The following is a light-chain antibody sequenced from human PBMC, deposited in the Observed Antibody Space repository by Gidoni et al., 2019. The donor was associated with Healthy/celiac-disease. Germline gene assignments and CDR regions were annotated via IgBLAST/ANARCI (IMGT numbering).Light chain of an antibody. CDR1: QSVSSN. J-gene: IGKJ4*01. V-gene: IGKV3-15*01. CDR3: QQYNNWPLT. Sequence: EIVMTHSPAPLSVSPGERATLSCSASQSVSSNLAWYQQKPGHPPRLLIYGASTTATGIPARFSGSGSGTEFTLTISSLQSEDFAVYYCQQYNNWPLTFGGGTKVEIK. CDR2: GAS.